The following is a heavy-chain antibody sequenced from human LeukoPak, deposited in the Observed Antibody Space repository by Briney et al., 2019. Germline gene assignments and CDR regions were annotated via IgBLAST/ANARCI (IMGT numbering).Heavy chain of an antibody. CDR2: ISSSSSTI. CDR1: GFTFSGYS. V-gene: IGHV3-48*02. D-gene: IGHD2-8*01. Sequence: GGSLRLSCAASGFTFSGYSMNWVRQAPGKGLEWVSYISSSSSTIYYADSVKGRFAISRDNAKNSLHLQMNSLRDEDTAVYYCARDINMDVWGHGTTVTVSS. J-gene: IGHJ6*02. CDR3: ARDINMDV.